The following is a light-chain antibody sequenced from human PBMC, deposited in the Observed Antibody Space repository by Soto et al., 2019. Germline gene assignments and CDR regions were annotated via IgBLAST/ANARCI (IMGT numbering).Light chain of an antibody. CDR3: QQNYTTPRT. Sequence: QLSQSPSSLSAFVGDIFAVTFRASQNINTNLDWYQQKPGKAPKLLIYVASSLQSGVPSRFSGSGSGTDFALTISSLQPEDFATYYCQQNYTTPRTFGQGTKVDIK. CDR2: VAS. J-gene: IGKJ1*01. V-gene: IGKV1-39*01. CDR1: QNINTN.